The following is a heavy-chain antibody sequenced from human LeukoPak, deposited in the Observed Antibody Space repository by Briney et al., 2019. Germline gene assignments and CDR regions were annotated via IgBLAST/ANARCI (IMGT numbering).Heavy chain of an antibody. J-gene: IGHJ5*02. V-gene: IGHV4-31*03. CDR3: ARAYDILTGFDNWFDP. D-gene: IGHD3-9*01. Sequence: PSQTLSLTCTVSGGSISSGGYYWIWIRQHPGKGLEWIGYIYYSGSTYYNPSLESRVTISVDTSKNQFSLKLSSVTAADTAVYYCARAYDILTGFDNWFDPWVQGTLATVPS. CDR1: GGSISSGGYY. CDR2: IYYSGST.